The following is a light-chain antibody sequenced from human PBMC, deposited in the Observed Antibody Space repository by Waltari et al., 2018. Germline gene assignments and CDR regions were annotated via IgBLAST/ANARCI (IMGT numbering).Light chain of an antibody. CDR2: ATS. Sequence: DIQMTQSPSSLSASVGDRVTITCRASQSISGYLNWYPQKPRKAPKVLIYATSSLQSGVPSRFSGRGSGTDFTLTISSLQPEDFATYYCQQSYRTPPLTFGGGTKVEIK. V-gene: IGKV1-39*01. J-gene: IGKJ4*01. CDR3: QQSYRTPPLT. CDR1: QSISGY.